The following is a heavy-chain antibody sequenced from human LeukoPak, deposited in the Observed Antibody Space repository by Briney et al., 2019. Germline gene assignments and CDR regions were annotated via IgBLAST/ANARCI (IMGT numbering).Heavy chain of an antibody. CDR3: ARENGYRYDY. Sequence: SETLSLACTVSGGSITSYYWTWIRQPPGKGLEWIGSIYYSGSTNYNPSLKSRVTISVDTSKNQFSLKLSSVTAADTALYYCARENGYRYDYWGQGTLVSVSS. CDR1: GGSITSYY. V-gene: IGHV4-59*01. CDR2: IYYSGST. D-gene: IGHD5-18*01. J-gene: IGHJ4*02.